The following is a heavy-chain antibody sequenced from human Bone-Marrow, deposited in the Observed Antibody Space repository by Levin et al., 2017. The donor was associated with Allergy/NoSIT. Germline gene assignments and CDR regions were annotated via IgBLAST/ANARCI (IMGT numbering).Heavy chain of an antibody. D-gene: IGHD2-2*01. V-gene: IGHV3-23*01. CDR3: AKHASTSYYSPTRPFYN. CDR1: GFSFSNYA. J-gene: IGHJ4*02. CDR2: ITGTGRST. Sequence: GGSLRLSCTASGFSFSNYAMSWVRQAPGKGLEWVSDITGTGRSTNYADSVKGRFTISRDNSKNTVYLQMNSLRAEDTAVYYCAKHASTSYYSPTRPFYNRGQGTLVPVSS.